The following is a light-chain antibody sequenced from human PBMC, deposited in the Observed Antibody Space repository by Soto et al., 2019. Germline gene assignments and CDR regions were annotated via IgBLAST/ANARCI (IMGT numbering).Light chain of an antibody. CDR1: SSNIGAAYD. J-gene: IGLJ3*02. CDR3: QSYDSSLSAWV. CDR2: GNN. V-gene: IGLV1-40*01. Sequence: QSVLTQPPSVSGAPGQKVTISCTRSSSNIGAAYDVHRYQHLPGTAPKPLIYGNNNRPSGVPDRFSGSKSGTSASLAITGLQADDEADYYCQSYDSSLSAWVFGGGTKVTAL.